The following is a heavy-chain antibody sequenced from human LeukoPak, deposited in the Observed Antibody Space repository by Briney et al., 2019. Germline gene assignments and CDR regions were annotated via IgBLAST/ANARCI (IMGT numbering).Heavy chain of an antibody. CDR2: ISISSNYI. D-gene: IGHD5-12*01. V-gene: IGHV3-21*01. CDR3: AGGSIHTIDY. Sequence: PGGSLRLSCAASGFTFSRYSMNWVRQAPGKGLEWVSSISISSNYIYYADSVKGRFTISRDNAKNSLYLQMNSLRAEDTAVYYCAGGSIHTIDYWGQGTLVTVSS. CDR1: GFTFSRYS. J-gene: IGHJ4*02.